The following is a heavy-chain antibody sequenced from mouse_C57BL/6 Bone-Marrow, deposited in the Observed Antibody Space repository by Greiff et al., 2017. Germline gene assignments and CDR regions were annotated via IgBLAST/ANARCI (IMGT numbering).Heavy chain of an antibody. CDR2: ISSGSSTI. D-gene: IGHD2-3*01. CDR1: GFTFSDYG. J-gene: IGHJ1*01. CDR3: ARDDGPFGV. Sequence: EVKVVESGGGLVKPGGSLKLSCAASGFTFSDYGMHWVRQAPEKGLEWVAYISSGSSTIYYADTLKGRFTLSRDNAKNTLFLQMTRLRSEDTAMYYCARDDGPFGVWGAGTTVTVSS. V-gene: IGHV5-17*01.